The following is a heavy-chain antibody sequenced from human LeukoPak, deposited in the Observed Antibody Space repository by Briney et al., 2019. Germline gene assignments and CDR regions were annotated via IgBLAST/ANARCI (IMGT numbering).Heavy chain of an antibody. CDR1: GFTFSSYE. CDR3: ARSPTGSGWYYFDY. CDR2: ISSSGSTI. Sequence: GGSLRLSCAASGFTFSSYEMNWVRQAPGKGLEWISYISSSGSTIYYADSVKGRFTISRDNAKNSLYLQMNSLRAEDTAVYYCARSPTGSGWYYFDYWGQGTLVTVSS. J-gene: IGHJ4*02. V-gene: IGHV3-48*03. D-gene: IGHD6-19*01.